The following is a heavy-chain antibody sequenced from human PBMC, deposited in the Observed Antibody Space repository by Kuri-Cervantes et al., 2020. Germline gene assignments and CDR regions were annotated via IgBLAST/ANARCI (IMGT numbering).Heavy chain of an antibody. CDR2: IQYDGSSK. CDR3: AKSRYSSGPYYFDY. J-gene: IGHJ4*02. D-gene: IGHD6-19*01. CDR1: GFAFSNYG. V-gene: IGHV3-30*02. Sequence: GESLKISCVASGFAFSNYGMHWVRQAPGKGLEWVTFIQYDGSSKFYADSVKGRFTLSRDNSKNTLYLQMNSLRAEDTAVYYCAKSRYSSGPYYFDYWGQGTLVTVSS.